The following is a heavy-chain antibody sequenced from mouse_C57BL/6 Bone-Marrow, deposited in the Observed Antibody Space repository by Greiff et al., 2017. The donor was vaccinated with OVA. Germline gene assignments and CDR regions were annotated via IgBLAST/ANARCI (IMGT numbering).Heavy chain of an antibody. J-gene: IGHJ3*01. Sequence: QVQLKESGPELVKPGASVKLSCKASGYTFTSYDINWVKQRPGQGLEWIGWIYPRDGSTKYNEKFKGEATLTVDTSSSTAYMELHSLTSEDSAVYFCARGGIYDGYYEGFAYWGQGTLVTVSA. CDR3: ARGGIYDGYYEGFAY. CDR1: GYTFTSYD. CDR2: IYPRDGST. V-gene: IGHV1-85*01. D-gene: IGHD2-3*01.